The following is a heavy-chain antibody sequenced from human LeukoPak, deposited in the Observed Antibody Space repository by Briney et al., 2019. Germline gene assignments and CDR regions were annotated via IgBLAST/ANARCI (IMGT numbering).Heavy chain of an antibody. V-gene: IGHV4-30-2*01. CDR1: GGSISSGGYS. D-gene: IGHD2-2*02. J-gene: IGHJ4*02. CDR2: IYHSGST. Sequence: PSETLSLTCAVSGGSISSGGYSWSWIRQPPGKGLEWIGYIYHSGSTYYNPSLKSRVTISVDRSKNQFSLKLSSVTAADTAVYYCARDRVGYCSSTSCYTFDYWGQGTLVTVSS. CDR3: ARDRVGYCSSTSCYTFDY.